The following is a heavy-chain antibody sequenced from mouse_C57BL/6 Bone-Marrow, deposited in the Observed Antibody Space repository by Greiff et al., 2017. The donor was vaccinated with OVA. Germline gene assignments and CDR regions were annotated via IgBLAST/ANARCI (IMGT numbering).Heavy chain of an antibody. J-gene: IGHJ4*01. CDR1: GYTFTSYD. Sequence: QVQLKQSGPELVKPGASVKLSCKASGYTFTSYDINWVKQRPGQGLEWIGWIYPRDGRTKYNEKFKGKATLTVDTSSSTAYMELHSLTSEYSAVYFCASRYLYYYAMDYWGQGTSVTVSS. CDR2: IYPRDGRT. CDR3: ASRYLYYYAMDY. D-gene: IGHD5-1*01. V-gene: IGHV1-85*01.